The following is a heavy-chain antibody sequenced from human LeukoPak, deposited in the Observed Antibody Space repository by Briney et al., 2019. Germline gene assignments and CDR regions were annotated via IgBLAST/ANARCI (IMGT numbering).Heavy chain of an antibody. CDR1: GGSISSSIYY. Sequence: PSETLSLTCTVSGGSISSSIYYWGWIRQPPGKGLEWIGSIYYGGSTYCNPSLKSRVTISVDTSKNQFSLKLSSVTAADTAVYYCAKSVREVVTIGWFDPWGQGTLVTVSS. CDR3: AKSVREVVTIGWFDP. V-gene: IGHV4-39*01. J-gene: IGHJ5*02. D-gene: IGHD4-23*01. CDR2: IYYGGST.